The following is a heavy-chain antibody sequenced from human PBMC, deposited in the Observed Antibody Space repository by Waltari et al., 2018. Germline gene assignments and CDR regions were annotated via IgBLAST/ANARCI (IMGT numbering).Heavy chain of an antibody. D-gene: IGHD3-10*01. V-gene: IGHV4-34*01. J-gene: IGHJ3*02. CDR2: INHSGST. Sequence: QVQLQQWGAGLLKPSETLSLTCAVYGGSFSGYYWSWIRQPPGKGLEWIGEINHSGSTNYNPSLKSRVTISVDTSKNQFSLKLSSVTAADTAVYYCARGGVRGAIWIWGQGTMVTVSS. CDR3: ARGGVRGAIWI. CDR1: GGSFSGYY.